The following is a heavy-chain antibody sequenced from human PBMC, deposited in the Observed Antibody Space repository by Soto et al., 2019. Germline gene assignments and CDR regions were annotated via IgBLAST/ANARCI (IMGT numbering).Heavy chain of an antibody. Sequence: SETLSLTCTVSGGSISSYYWSWIRQPPGKGLEWIGYIYYSGSTNYNPSLKSRVTISVDTYKNQFSLKLSSVTAADTAVYYCAREVVGATSYYMDVWGKGTTVTVSS. CDR3: AREVVGATSYYMDV. V-gene: IGHV4-59*01. D-gene: IGHD1-26*01. J-gene: IGHJ6*03. CDR1: GGSISSYY. CDR2: IYYSGST.